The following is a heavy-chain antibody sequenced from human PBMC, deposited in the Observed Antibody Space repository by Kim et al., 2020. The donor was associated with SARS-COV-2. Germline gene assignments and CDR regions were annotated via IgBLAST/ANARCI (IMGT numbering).Heavy chain of an antibody. Sequence: ASVKVSCKASGYTFTSYGISWERQAPGQGLEWMGWISAYNGNTNYAQKLQGRVTMTTDTSTSTAYMELRSLRADDTAVYYCARPYYYGSGSYSYDDWGQGTLVTVSS. CDR2: ISAYNGNT. J-gene: IGHJ4*02. CDR1: GYTFTSYG. D-gene: IGHD3-10*01. CDR3: ARPYYYGSGSYSYDD. V-gene: IGHV1-18*04.